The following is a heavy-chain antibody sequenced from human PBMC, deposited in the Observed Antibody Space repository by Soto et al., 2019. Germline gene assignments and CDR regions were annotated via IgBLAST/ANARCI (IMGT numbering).Heavy chain of an antibody. CDR2: MYNTGST. Sequence: WETLSLTCTVSGGSISGYYWSWIQQPPGKGLEWIGYMYNTGSTVYNPSFKSRVTISVDTSKNQFSLKLNSVTAADTAVYYCARDLRGYCGTDCYPLDVWGQGTTVTVSS. V-gene: IGHV4-59*01. CDR3: ARDLRGYCGTDCYPLDV. J-gene: IGHJ6*02. D-gene: IGHD2-21*02. CDR1: GGSISGYY.